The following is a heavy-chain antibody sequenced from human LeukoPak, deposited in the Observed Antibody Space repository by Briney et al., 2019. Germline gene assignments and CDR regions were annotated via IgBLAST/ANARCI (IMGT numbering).Heavy chain of an antibody. CDR1: GGSISSSTYY. D-gene: IGHD3-10*01. CDR3: ASSYYGSGSPNFDY. V-gene: IGHV4-39*01. Sequence: TSETLSLTCTVSGGSISSSTYYWGWIRQPPGKGLEWIGSIYYSVSTYYNPSLKSRVTISVDTSKNQFSLKLSSVTAAGTAVYYCASSYYGSGSPNFDYWGQGTLVTVSS. CDR2: IYYSVST. J-gene: IGHJ4*02.